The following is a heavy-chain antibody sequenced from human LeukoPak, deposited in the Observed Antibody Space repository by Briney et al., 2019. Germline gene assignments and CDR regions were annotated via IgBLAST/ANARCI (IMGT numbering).Heavy chain of an antibody. CDR1: GFTFSSYG. V-gene: IGHV3-30*18. CDR2: ISYDGSNK. Sequence: GGSLRLSCAASGFTFSSYGMHWVRQAPGKGLEWVAVISYDGSNKYYADSVKGRFTISRDNSKNTLYLQMNSLRAEDTAVYYCAKDVDYYDSAFDYWGQGTLVTVSS. CDR3: AKDVDYYDSAFDY. D-gene: IGHD3-22*01. J-gene: IGHJ4*02.